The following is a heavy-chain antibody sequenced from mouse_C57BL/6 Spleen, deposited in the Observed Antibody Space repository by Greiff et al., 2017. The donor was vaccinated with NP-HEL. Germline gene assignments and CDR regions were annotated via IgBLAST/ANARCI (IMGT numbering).Heavy chain of an antibody. CDR1: GYTFTSYT. Sequence: VKLMESGAELARPGASVKMSCKASGYTFTSYTMHWVKQRPGQGLEWIGYINPSSGYTKYNQKFKDKATLTADKSSSTAYMQLSSLTSEDSAVYYCARWPIYYDYDDAMDYWGQGTSVTVSS. CDR2: INPSSGYT. D-gene: IGHD2-4*01. CDR3: ARWPIYYDYDDAMDY. J-gene: IGHJ4*01. V-gene: IGHV1-4*01.